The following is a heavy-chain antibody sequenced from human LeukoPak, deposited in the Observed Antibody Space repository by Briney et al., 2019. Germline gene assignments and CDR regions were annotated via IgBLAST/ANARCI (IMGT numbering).Heavy chain of an antibody. Sequence: GGSLRLSCAASGFTFSSYGMHWVRQAPGKGLEWVAVIWYDGSNKYYADSVKGRFTISRDNSKNTLYLQMNSLRAEDTAVYYCAREGKVVTASGMDVWGQGTTVTVSS. CDR1: GFTFSSYG. CDR3: AREGKVVTASGMDV. CDR2: IWYDGSNK. J-gene: IGHJ6*02. V-gene: IGHV3-33*08. D-gene: IGHD2-21*02.